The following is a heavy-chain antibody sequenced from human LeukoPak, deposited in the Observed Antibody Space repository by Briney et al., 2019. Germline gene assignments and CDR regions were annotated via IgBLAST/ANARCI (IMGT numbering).Heavy chain of an antibody. CDR2: IWYDARKK. D-gene: IGHD5-18*01. V-gene: IGHV3-33*01. CDR1: GFTFSSYC. CDR3: SRGNTAMLT. Sequence: GGSLRLSCAASGFTFSSYCMQWVRQAAGKGIESVAVIWYDARKKSYAHSAEGRFTIPRDNSKNTLHLQMHSLRAEDTALYCCSRGNTAMLTWGQGTLVTVSS. J-gene: IGHJ4*02.